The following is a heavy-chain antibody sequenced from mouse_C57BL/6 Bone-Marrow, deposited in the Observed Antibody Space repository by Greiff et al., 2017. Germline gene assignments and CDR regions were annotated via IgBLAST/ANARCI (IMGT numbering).Heavy chain of an antibody. CDR1: GYTFTDYY. D-gene: IGHD4-1*01. J-gene: IGHJ3*01. Sequence: EVQLQQSGPELVKPGASVKISCKASGYTFTDYYMNWVKQSHGKSLEWIGDINPNNGGTSYNQKFKGKATLTVDKSSGTAYMELRSLTSEDSAVYYCARGLGPFAYWGQGTLVTVSA. CDR3: ARGLGPFAY. CDR2: INPNNGGT. V-gene: IGHV1-26*01.